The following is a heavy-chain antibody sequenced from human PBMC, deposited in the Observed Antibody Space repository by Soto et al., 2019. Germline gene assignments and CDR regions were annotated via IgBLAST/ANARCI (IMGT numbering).Heavy chain of an antibody. CDR1: GYTFSNYA. D-gene: IGHD3-10*01. Sequence: QVQLVQSGAELKKPGATVKVSCKASGYTFSNYAMNRVRQATGHGPEWIGWVNTNNGDTGYALKFQGRVTLTTAISTTGAYIVLTSLRSEDTAIYYCSKVSRKGSAIDFDYWGQGTLISVSS. CDR2: VNTNNGDT. J-gene: IGHJ4*02. CDR3: SKVSRKGSAIDFDY. V-gene: IGHV1-8*01.